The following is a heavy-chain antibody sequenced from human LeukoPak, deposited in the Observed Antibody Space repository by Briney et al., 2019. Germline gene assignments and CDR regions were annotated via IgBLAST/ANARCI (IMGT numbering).Heavy chain of an antibody. CDR3: ARRSCSGGSCYPGWFDP. J-gene: IGHJ5*02. D-gene: IGHD2-15*01. CDR1: GYSFTSYW. Sequence: GESLKISCKCSGYSFTSYWIGWVRQMPGKGLEWMGIIYPTDSDTRYSPSFQGQVTISVDKSISTAYVQWRSLKASDTAMYCCARRSCSGGSCYPGWFDPWGQGTLVTVSS. CDR2: IYPTDSDT. V-gene: IGHV5-51*01.